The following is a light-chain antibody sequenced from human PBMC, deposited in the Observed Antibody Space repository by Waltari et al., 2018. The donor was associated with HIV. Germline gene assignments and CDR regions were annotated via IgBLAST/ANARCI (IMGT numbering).Light chain of an antibody. J-gene: IGLJ2*01. CDR1: SSDVGSYNL. V-gene: IGLV2-23*02. Sequence: QSALTQPASVSGSPGQSITISCTGTSSDVGSYNLVSWYQQHPGKAPKLMIYVVSKRPSGGSNRFSGSKSGNTASLTISGLQAEDEADYYCCSYAGSSTPVLFGGGTKLTVL. CDR3: CSYAGSSTPVL. CDR2: VVS.